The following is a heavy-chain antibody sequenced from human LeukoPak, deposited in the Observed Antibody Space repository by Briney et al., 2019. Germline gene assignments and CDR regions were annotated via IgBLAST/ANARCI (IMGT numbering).Heavy chain of an antibody. J-gene: IGHJ4*02. CDR2: ISGSGGST. Sequence: GGSLRLSCAASGFTFSNAWMSWVRQAPGKGLEWVSAISGSGGSTYYADSVKGRFTISRDNSKNTLYLQMNSLRAEDTAVYYCGKESGITMIVVVITDFDYWGQGTLVTVSS. V-gene: IGHV3-23*01. D-gene: IGHD3-22*01. CDR3: GKESGITMIVVVITDFDY. CDR1: GFTFSNAW.